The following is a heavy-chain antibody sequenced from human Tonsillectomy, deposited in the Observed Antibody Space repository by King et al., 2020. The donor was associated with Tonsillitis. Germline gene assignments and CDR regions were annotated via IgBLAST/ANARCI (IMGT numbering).Heavy chain of an antibody. CDR2: IIPIFGSP. CDR1: GGTFSSFG. Sequence: QLVQSGAEVKKPGSSVKVSCKASGGTFSSFGISWVRQAPGQGLEWMGGIIPIFGSPNYAQKFQVRVTISADECTSTAHMELSSLTSEDTAVYYCALGYCTGGSCYPDWYFDLWGRGTQVTVSS. V-gene: IGHV1-69*12. J-gene: IGHJ2*01. D-gene: IGHD2-15*01. CDR3: ALGYCTGGSCYPDWYFDL.